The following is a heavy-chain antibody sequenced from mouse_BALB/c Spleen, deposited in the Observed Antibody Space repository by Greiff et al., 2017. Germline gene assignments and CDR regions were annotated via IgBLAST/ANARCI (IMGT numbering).Heavy chain of an antibody. CDR2: ISNGGGST. CDR3: ARHYGSSSWFAY. Sequence: EVQGVESGGGLVQPGGSLKLSCAASGFTFSSYTMSWVRQTPEKRLEWVAYISNGGGSTYYPDTVKGRFTISRDNAKNTLYLQMSSLKSEDTAMYYCARHYGSSSWFAYWGQGTLVTVSA. CDR1: GFTFSSYT. V-gene: IGHV5-12-2*01. J-gene: IGHJ3*01. D-gene: IGHD1-1*01.